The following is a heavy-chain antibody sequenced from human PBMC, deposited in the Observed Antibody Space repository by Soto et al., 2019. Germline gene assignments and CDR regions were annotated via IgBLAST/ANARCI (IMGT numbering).Heavy chain of an antibody. V-gene: IGHV3-72*01. CDR3: ARDLGS. CDR1: GFTFSDHY. J-gene: IGHJ5*02. CDR2: SRNKANSYTT. Sequence: EVQLVESGGGLVQPGGSLRLSCAASGFTFSDHYMDWVRQAPGKGLEWVGRSRNKANSYTTEYAASVRGRFTISRDYSKSSMYLQMNSLKTEDTAVYYCARDLGSWGQGTLVAVSS.